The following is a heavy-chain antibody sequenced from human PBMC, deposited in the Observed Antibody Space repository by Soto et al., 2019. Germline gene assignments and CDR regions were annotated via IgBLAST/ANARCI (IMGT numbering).Heavy chain of an antibody. CDR3: TRKTPPTGMEV. Sequence: EVQLVESGGGLVQPGGSLRLSCAASGFTLSSYDIHWVRQATGAGLAWVSGIGSGGDTHYADSVKGRFIISREDGKNSLYLQMTNLRVGDTAVYYCTRKTPPTGMEVWGQGATVTVSS. D-gene: IGHD3-9*01. V-gene: IGHV3-13*01. CDR2: IGSGGDT. CDR1: GFTLSSYD. J-gene: IGHJ6*02.